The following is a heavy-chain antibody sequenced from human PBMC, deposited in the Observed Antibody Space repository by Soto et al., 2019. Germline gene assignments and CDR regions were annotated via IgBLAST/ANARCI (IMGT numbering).Heavy chain of an antibody. J-gene: IGHJ4*02. V-gene: IGHV3-23*01. CDR2: IGGGGGGT. D-gene: IGHD3-22*01. Sequence: GGSLRLSCAASGFTFSIYAMSWVRQAPGKGLEWVSTIGGGGGGTSYADFVRGRFTISRDNSKNTLYLQMNSLRAEDTAVYYCAKDAPGSGWLRDYWGLGTLVTVSS. CDR1: GFTFSIYA. CDR3: AKDAPGSGWLRDY.